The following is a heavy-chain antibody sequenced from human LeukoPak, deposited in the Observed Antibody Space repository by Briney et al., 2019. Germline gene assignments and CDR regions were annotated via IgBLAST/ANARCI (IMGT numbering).Heavy chain of an antibody. D-gene: IGHD5/OR15-5a*01. V-gene: IGHV3-11*01. J-gene: IGHJ6*03. CDR1: GFTFSDYY. Sequence: GGSLRLSRAASGFTFSDYYMSWIRQAPGKGLEWVSYISSSGSTIYYADSVKGRFTISRDNSKNTLYLQMNSLRAEDTAVYYCAKDQGLPGYYYYMGVWGKGTTVTVSS. CDR2: ISSSGSTI. CDR3: AKDQGLPGYYYYMGV.